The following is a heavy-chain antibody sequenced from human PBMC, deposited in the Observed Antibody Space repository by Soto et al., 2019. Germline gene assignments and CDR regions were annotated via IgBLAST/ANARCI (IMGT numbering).Heavy chain of an antibody. V-gene: IGHV1-69*02. CDR2: IIPILGIA. J-gene: IGHJ6*02. Sequence: QVQLVQSGAEVKKPGSSVKVSCKASGGTFSSYTISWVRQAPGQGLEWMGRIIPILGIANYAQKFQGRVTITADKATSTAYMELSSLRSEDTAVYYWAKGYSYSGMDVWGQGTTVTVSS. CDR3: AKGYSYSGMDV. CDR1: GGTFSSYT. D-gene: IGHD5-18*01.